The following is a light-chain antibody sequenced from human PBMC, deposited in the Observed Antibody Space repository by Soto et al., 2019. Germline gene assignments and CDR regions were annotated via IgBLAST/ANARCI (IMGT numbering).Light chain of an antibody. CDR2: EVY. CDR3: CSYAPVL. J-gene: IGLJ3*02. Sequence: QSVLTQPASVSGPPGQSITISCTGTSGAFGTYDVVSWYRQHPGKAPELLIYEVYKRHAGVSDRFSASKSGNTASLRVSGLQAEDEADYYCCSYAPVLFGGGTKVTVL. CDR1: SGAFGTYDV. V-gene: IGLV2-23*02.